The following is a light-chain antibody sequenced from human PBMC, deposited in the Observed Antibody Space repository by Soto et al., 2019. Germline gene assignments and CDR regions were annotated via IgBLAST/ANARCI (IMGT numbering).Light chain of an antibody. CDR3: QQRRGT. CDR2: DAS. V-gene: IGKV3-11*01. Sequence: EIVLTQSPATLPLSPGERATLSCRASQSVSSNLAWYQHKPGQAPRLLIYDASKRATGIPARFSGSGSGTDFTLTISSLEPEDFAVYYCQQRRGTFGQGTKLEV. J-gene: IGKJ2*02. CDR1: QSVSSN.